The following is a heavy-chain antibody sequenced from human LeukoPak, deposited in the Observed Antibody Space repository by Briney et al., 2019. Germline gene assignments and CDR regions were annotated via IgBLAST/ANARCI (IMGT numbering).Heavy chain of an antibody. J-gene: IGHJ5*02. V-gene: IGHV1-18*01. CDR2: ISAYNGNT. D-gene: IGHD2-2*01. CDR1: GYTFTIYG. CDR3: ARDLRGYCSSTSCDDP. Sequence: SVKVSCKASGYTFTIYGISWVRQAPGQGLEWMGWISAYNGNTNHAQKLQGRVTMPTDTSTSTAYMELRSLRSDDTAVYYCARDLRGYCSSTSCDDPWGQGTLVTVSS.